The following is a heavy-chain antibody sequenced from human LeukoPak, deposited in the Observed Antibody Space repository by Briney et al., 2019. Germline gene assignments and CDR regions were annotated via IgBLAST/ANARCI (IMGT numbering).Heavy chain of an antibody. CDR2: ISYDGSNK. J-gene: IGHJ5*02. D-gene: IGHD3-10*01. Sequence: GGSLRLSCAASGFTFSSYAMHWVRQAPGKGLEWVAVISYDGSNKYYADSVKGRFTISRDNSKNTLYLQMNSLRAEDTAMYYCARDLHPQYYYGSGYLWDNWFDPWGQGTLVTVSS. V-gene: IGHV3-30*04. CDR3: ARDLHPQYYYGSGYLWDNWFDP. CDR1: GFTFSSYA.